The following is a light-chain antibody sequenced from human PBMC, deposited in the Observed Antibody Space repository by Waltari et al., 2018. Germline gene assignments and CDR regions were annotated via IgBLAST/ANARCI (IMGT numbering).Light chain of an antibody. CDR2: GAS. Sequence: IALTQSPGSLSLSPGERVTLSCRASQSVSRALAWYQQKPGQAPRLLIYGASSRATGIPDRFSGSGSGTDFSLTISRLEPEDFAVYYCQHYVRLPVTFGQGTKVEIK. V-gene: IGKV3-20*01. CDR3: QHYVRLPVT. CDR1: QSVSRA. J-gene: IGKJ1*01.